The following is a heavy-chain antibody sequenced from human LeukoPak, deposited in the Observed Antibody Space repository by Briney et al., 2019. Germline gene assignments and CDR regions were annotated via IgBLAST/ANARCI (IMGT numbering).Heavy chain of an antibody. CDR2: ISGSGGST. J-gene: IGHJ4*02. V-gene: IGHV3-23*01. Sequence: GGSLRLSCAASGFTFSSYAMSWVRQAPGKGLEWVSAISGSGGSTYYADSGKGRFTISRDNAKNTLYLQMSSLTAEDTAVYYCAKQLGLSSSGGSKPPDYWGQGTLVTVSS. D-gene: IGHD2/OR15-2a*01. CDR1: GFTFSSYA. CDR3: AKQLGLSSSGGSKPPDY.